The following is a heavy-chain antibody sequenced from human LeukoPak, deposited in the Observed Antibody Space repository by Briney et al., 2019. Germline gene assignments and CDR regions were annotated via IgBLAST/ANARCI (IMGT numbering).Heavy chain of an antibody. D-gene: IGHD6-13*01. Sequence: SETLSLTCAVYGGSFSGYYWSWIRQPPGKGLEWIGSIYYSGSTYYNPSLKSRVTISVDTSKNQFSLKLSSVTAADTAVYYCARDQGGAAAGTGGGKNNWFDPWGQGTLVTVSS. CDR2: IYYSGST. J-gene: IGHJ5*02. CDR3: ARDQGGAAAGTGGGKNNWFDP. CDR1: GGSFSGYY. V-gene: IGHV4-34*01.